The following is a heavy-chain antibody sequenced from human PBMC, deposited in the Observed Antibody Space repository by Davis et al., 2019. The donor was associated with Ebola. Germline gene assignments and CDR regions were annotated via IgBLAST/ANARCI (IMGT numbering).Heavy chain of an antibody. CDR1: GFTFSSYW. J-gene: IGHJ4*02. CDR2: IKQDGSEK. Sequence: GESLKISCAASGFTFSSYWMSWVRQAPGKGLEWVANIKQDGSEKYYVDSVKGRFTISRDNAKNSLYLQMNSLRAEDTAVYYCASEPPYDFWSGYYKGPYYFDYWGQGTLVTVSS. V-gene: IGHV3-7*03. CDR3: ASEPPYDFWSGYYKGPYYFDY. D-gene: IGHD3-3*01.